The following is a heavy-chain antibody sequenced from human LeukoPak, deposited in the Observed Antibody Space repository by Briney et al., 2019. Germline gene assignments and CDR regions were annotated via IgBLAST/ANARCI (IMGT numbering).Heavy chain of an antibody. Sequence: GGSLRLSCAASGFNLSNYNMNWVRQAPGKGLEWVSSITVTTTFIYYADSVKGRFTISRDKAKNSLYLQMNTLRVEDTALYYCARDLPGELGRGVFDIWGQGTMVTVSS. J-gene: IGHJ3*02. CDR3: ARDLPGELGRGVFDI. V-gene: IGHV3-21*01. CDR2: ITVTTTFI. CDR1: GFNLSNYN. D-gene: IGHD1-1*01.